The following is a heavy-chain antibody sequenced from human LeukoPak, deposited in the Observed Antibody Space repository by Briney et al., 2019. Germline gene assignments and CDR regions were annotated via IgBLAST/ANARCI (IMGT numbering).Heavy chain of an antibody. D-gene: IGHD2-15*01. CDR3: ARGRPVPYCSGGSCYSGIVDY. J-gene: IGHJ4*02. CDR2: INHSGST. Sequence: PSETLSLTCAVYGGSFSGYYWSWIRQPPGKGLEWIGEINHSGSTNYNPSLKSRVTISVDTSKNQFSLKLSSVTAADTAVYYCARGRPVPYCSGGSCYSGIVDYWGQGTLVTVSS. V-gene: IGHV4-34*01. CDR1: GGSFSGYY.